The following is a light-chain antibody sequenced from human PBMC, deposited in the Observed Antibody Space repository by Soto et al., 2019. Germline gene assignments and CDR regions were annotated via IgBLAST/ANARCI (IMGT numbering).Light chain of an antibody. CDR3: QQYTSYWT. Sequence: DIQITQSPSTLSASVGARVTMTCRASQSVSNWLAWYQQKPRKAPKLLIYDASTLEGGVPSRFSGSGSETEFTLTISSLQPDDYATYYCQQYTSYWTFGQGTKVEIK. CDR1: QSVSNW. CDR2: DAS. V-gene: IGKV1-5*01. J-gene: IGKJ1*01.